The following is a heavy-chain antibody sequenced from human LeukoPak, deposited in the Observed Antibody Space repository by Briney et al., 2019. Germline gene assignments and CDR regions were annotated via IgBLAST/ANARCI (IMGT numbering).Heavy chain of an antibody. Sequence: GSLRLSCAASGFTFSSYAMSWVRQAPGKGLEWVSYISSSSSTIYYADSVKGRFTISRDNAKNSLYLQMNSLRAEDTAVYYCAREELSSWNYKLDAFDIWGQGTMVTVSS. CDR1: GFTFSSYA. D-gene: IGHD1-7*01. V-gene: IGHV3-48*01. CDR2: ISSSSSTI. CDR3: AREELSSWNYKLDAFDI. J-gene: IGHJ3*02.